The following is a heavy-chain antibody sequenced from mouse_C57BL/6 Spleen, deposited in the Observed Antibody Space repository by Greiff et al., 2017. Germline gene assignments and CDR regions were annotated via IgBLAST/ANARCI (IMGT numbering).Heavy chain of an antibody. CDR1: GYTFTSYW. D-gene: IGHD2-5*01. Sequence: QVQLQQPGAELVKPWASVTLSCKASGYTFTSYWMHWVKQRPGRGLQGIGRFDPTSGCTKYNEKLQSKATLRMDKPSSTAYMQLSSLTSEDSAVYYCARGGWAYSNLYAMDYWGQGTSVTVSS. CDR3: ARGGWAYSNLYAMDY. V-gene: IGHV1-72*01. J-gene: IGHJ4*01. CDR2: FDPTSGCT.